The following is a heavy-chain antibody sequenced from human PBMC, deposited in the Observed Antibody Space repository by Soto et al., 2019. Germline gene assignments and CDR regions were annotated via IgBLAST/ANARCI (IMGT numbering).Heavy chain of an antibody. CDR3: ARLRDSDGMDV. Sequence: QVQLVQSGAEVKKPGSSVKVSCKASGGTFSSYTISWVRQAPGQGPEWMGRIIPILGIANYAQKFQGRVTITADKSTSTAYMALSRLRSEDTAVYYCARLRDSDGMDVWGQGTTVTVSS. V-gene: IGHV1-69*02. J-gene: IGHJ6*02. CDR2: IIPILGIA. D-gene: IGHD1-26*01. CDR1: GGTFSSYT.